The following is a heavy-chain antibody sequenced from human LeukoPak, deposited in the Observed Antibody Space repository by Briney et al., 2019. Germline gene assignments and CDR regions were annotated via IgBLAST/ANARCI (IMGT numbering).Heavy chain of an antibody. Sequence: SETLSLTCTVSGGSISSSSYYWGWIRQPPGKGLEWIGSIYYSGSTYYNPSLKSRVTISVDTSKNQFSLKLSSVTAADTAVYYCARGDSSGWYQDYFDYWGQGTLVTVSS. CDR3: ARGDSSGWYQDYFDY. V-gene: IGHV4-39*01. D-gene: IGHD6-19*01. CDR1: GGSISSSSYY. J-gene: IGHJ4*02. CDR2: IYYSGST.